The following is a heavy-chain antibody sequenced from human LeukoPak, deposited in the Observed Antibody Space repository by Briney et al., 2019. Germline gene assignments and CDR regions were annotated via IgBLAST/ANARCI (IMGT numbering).Heavy chain of an antibody. Sequence: GGSLRLSCAASGFTFDTYSMNWVRQAPGKGLEWVSSISSSSSYIYYADSVKGRFTISRDNAKNSLYMQMNSLRVEDTAVYYCARSPGASWSFDYWGRGILVTVSS. D-gene: IGHD1-1*01. CDR2: ISSSSSYI. J-gene: IGHJ4*02. CDR3: ARSPGASWSFDY. CDR1: GFTFDTYS. V-gene: IGHV3-21*01.